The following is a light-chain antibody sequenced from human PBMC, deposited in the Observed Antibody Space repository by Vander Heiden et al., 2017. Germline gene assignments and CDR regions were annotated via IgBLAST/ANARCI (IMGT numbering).Light chain of an antibody. V-gene: IGKV2-28*01. Sequence: DIVMTQSPLSLPVTPGAPASIPCRSSQSLLHSNGYNYLDWYLQKPGQAPQLLIYLGSNRDSGVPERFSGSGSGTDFTLKISRVEAEDVGVYYCMQALQTPLTFGGGTKVEIK. CDR1: QSLLHSNGYNY. CDR3: MQALQTPLT. J-gene: IGKJ4*01. CDR2: LGS.